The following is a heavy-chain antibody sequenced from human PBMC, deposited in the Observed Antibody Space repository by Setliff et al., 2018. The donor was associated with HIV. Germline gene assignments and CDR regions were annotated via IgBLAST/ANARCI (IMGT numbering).Heavy chain of an antibody. CDR1: GFIFSDYF. Sequence: GGSLRLSCAGSDSGDSGFIFSDYFMTWVRQAPGKGLEWVSSISSNSTYIYYADSVKGRFTISRDNAKNSLYLQMNSLRAEDTAVYYCAKVPLFVVVPAALGGMDVWGQGTTVTVSS. V-gene: IGHV3-21*01. D-gene: IGHD2-2*01. J-gene: IGHJ6*02. CDR2: ISSNSTYI. CDR3: AKVPLFVVVPAALGGMDV.